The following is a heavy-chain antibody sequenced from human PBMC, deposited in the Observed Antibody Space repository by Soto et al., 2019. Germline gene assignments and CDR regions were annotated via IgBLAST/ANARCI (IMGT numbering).Heavy chain of an antibody. Sequence: PGGSLRLSCAASGFTFSSYGMHWVRQAPGKGLEWVAVISYDGSNKYYADSVKGRFTISRDNSKNTLYLQMNSLRAEDTAVYYCAREYYYDSSGYSPNWFDPWGQGTLVTVSS. CDR3: AREYYYDSSGYSPNWFDP. D-gene: IGHD3-22*01. J-gene: IGHJ5*02. CDR1: GFTFSSYG. V-gene: IGHV3-30*03. CDR2: ISYDGSNK.